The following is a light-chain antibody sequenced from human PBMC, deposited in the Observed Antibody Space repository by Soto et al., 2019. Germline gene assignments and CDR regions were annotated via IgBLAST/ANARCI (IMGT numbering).Light chain of an antibody. V-gene: IGKV1-12*01. J-gene: IGKJ4*01. CDR3: QQNTRFPLK. Sequence: DIQMTQSPSSVSASVGDRVTITCRASQGIGSWLASYQQKPGKAPRLLIYTASTLQSRVPSRFTGSRSRTDFTLSISSLQPRDFATYYCQQNTRFPLKFGIGTKVEIK. CDR1: QGIGSW. CDR2: TAS.